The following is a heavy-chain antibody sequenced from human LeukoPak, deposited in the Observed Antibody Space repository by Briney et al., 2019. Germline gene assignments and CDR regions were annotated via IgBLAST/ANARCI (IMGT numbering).Heavy chain of an antibody. CDR2: INPSGGGT. D-gene: IGHD6-13*01. CDR1: GYTFTSYY. J-gene: IGHJ4*02. Sequence: ASVKVSCKASGYTFTSYYIHGVRHAPGRGREWMGIINPSGGGTSYAQKFQGRVTMTRDTSTSTVYMDLSSLRSEDTAVYYCAREMAAAAGFDYWGQGTLVTVPS. CDR3: AREMAAAAGFDY. V-gene: IGHV1-46*01.